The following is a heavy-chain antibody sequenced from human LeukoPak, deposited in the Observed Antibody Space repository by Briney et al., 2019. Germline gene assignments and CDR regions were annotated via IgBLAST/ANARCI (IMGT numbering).Heavy chain of an antibody. CDR1: GFTFSSYA. V-gene: IGHV3-20*04. J-gene: IGHJ6*03. Sequence: GGSLRLSCAASGFTFSSYAMTWVRQAPGKGLEWVSGINWNGGSTGYADSVKGRFTISRDNAKNSLSLQMNSLRVEDTALYYCARGGISIFGVVIYMDVWGKGTTVTVSS. CDR3: ARGGISIFGVVIYMDV. CDR2: INWNGGST. D-gene: IGHD3-3*01.